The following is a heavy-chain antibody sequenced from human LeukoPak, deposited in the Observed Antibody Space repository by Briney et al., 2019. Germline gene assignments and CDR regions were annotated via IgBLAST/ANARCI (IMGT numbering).Heavy chain of an antibody. D-gene: IGHD3-22*01. CDR2: INPNGGGT. CDR1: GYTFTGYY. Sequence: ASVKVSCKASGYTFTGYYMHWVRQAPGQGLEWMGWINPNGGGTNYAQKFQGRVTMTRDTSISTAYMELSRLRSDDTAVYYCARELQNYYDSSGYCPIGYWGQGTLVTVSS. CDR3: ARELQNYYDSSGYCPIGY. J-gene: IGHJ4*02. V-gene: IGHV1-2*02.